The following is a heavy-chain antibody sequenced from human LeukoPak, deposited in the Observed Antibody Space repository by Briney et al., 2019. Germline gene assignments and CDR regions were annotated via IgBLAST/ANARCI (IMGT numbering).Heavy chain of an antibody. J-gene: IGHJ4*02. D-gene: IGHD3-3*01. CDR2: IIPIFGTA. Sequence: GASVKVSCKASGGTFSSYAISWVRQAPGQGLEWMGRIIPIFGTANYAQKFQGRVTITTDESTSTAYMELSSLRSEDTAVYYCARARWGHYDFWSGPFDYWGQGTLVTVSS. CDR3: ARARWGHYDFWSGPFDY. V-gene: IGHV1-69*05. CDR1: GGTFSSYA.